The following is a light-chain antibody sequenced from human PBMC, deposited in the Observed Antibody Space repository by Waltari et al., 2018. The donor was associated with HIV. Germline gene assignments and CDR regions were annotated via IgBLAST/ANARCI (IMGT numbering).Light chain of an antibody. V-gene: IGLV1-40*01. CDR3: QSYDSSLSGWV. Sequence: QSVLTQPPSVSGAPGQRVSISCSGGSSNIGSGYDVHWYQQFPGRAPKVLIYANPNRPAGFPDRFSGSKSGYSASLVITVLQAEDDADYYCQSYDSSLSGWVFGGGTKLTVL. CDR2: ANP. CDR1: SSNIGSGYD. J-gene: IGLJ3*02.